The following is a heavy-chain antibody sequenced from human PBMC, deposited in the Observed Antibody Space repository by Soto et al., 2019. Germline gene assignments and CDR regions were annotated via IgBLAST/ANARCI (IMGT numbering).Heavy chain of an antibody. CDR2: IYTSGST. D-gene: IGHD2-2*01. V-gene: IGHV4-4*07. J-gene: IGHJ3*02. Sequence: QVQLQESGPGLVKPSETLSLTCTVSGGSISSYYWSWIRQPAGKGLEWIGRIYTSGSTNYNPSLKSRVTMSVDTSKNQFSLKLSSVTAADTAVYYCAREWDIVVVPAAIAAVGAFDIWGQGTMVTVSS. CDR1: GGSISSYY. CDR3: AREWDIVVVPAAIAAVGAFDI.